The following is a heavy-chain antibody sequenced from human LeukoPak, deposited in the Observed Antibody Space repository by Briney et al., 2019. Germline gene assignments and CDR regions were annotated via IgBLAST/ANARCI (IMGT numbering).Heavy chain of an antibody. J-gene: IGHJ4*02. CDR2: INPNSGDT. V-gene: IGHV1-2*02. D-gene: IGHD3-22*01. CDR3: ARAHYESGGYYSAVY. Sequence: GSVMVSCKASGYTFTGYYMHWVRQAPGQGLEWMGWINPNSGDTNYVQKLQGRVTMTRDTSISTAYMELSRLRSDDTAVYYCARAHYESGGYYSAVYWGQGTLVTVSS. CDR1: GYTFTGYY.